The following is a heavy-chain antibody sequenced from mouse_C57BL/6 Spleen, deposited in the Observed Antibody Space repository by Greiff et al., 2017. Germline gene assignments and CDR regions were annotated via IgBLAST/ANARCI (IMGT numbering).Heavy chain of an antibody. CDR1: GYTFTDYN. CDR3: ARDYSNYEGAMDY. J-gene: IGHJ4*01. D-gene: IGHD2-5*01. V-gene: IGHV1-18*01. Sequence: VQLKQSGPELVKPGASVKIPCKASGYTFTDYNMDWVKQSHGKSLEWIGDINPNNGGTIYNQKFKGKATLTVDKSSSTAYMELRSLTSEDTAVYYCARDYSNYEGAMDYWGQGTSVTVSS. CDR2: INPNNGGT.